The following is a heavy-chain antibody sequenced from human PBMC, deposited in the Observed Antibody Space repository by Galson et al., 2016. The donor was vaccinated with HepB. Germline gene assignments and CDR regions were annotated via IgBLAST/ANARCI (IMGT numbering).Heavy chain of an antibody. D-gene: IGHD6-13*01. Sequence: SVKVSCKASGYSFRSYYIHWVRQVPGQGLEWMGGIIPIFGTTNYAQKFQGRVTITADESTSTAYMELSSLRSEDTAVYYCARDPGVAAAGHYNGLDVWGQGTTVTVSS. CDR3: ARDPGVAAAGHYNGLDV. CDR2: IIPIFGTT. J-gene: IGHJ6*02. V-gene: IGHV1-69*13. CDR1: GYSFRSYY.